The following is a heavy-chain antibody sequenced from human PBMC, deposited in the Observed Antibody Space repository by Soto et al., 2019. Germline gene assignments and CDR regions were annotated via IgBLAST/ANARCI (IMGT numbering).Heavy chain of an antibody. CDR1: GYTFTSYG. J-gene: IGHJ6*02. D-gene: IGHD6-6*01. Sequence: ASVKVSCKASGYTFTSYGISWVRQAPGQGLEWMGWISAYNGNTNYAQKLQGRVTMTTDTSTSTAYMELRSLRSDDTAAYYCARDLAPYSSSSYYYGMDVWGQGTTVTVS. CDR2: ISAYNGNT. CDR3: ARDLAPYSSSSYYYGMDV. V-gene: IGHV1-18*01.